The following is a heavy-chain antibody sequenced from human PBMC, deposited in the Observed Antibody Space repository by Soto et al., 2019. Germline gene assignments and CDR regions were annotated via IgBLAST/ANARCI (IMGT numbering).Heavy chain of an antibody. J-gene: IGHJ6*02. CDR2: IIPASDTE. V-gene: IGHV1-69*12. D-gene: IGHD2-21*02. CDR3: ATAVTAGTYYNYGLDV. CDR1: GGTFGTSG. Sequence: QVHLVQSGAEVKKPGSSVNISCKASGGTFGTSGLNLVRQFPGQGLEWMGGIIPASDTENYAQKFQGRFTITDDQSTNIAHMQMDSLTSDATAVYYCATAVTAGTYYNYGLDVWGQGTTVTVS.